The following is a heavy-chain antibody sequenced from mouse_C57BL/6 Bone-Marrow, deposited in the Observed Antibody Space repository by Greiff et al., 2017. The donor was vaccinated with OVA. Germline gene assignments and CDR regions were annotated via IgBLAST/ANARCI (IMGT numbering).Heavy chain of an antibody. CDR1: GFTFSSYA. J-gene: IGHJ4*01. CDR2: ISSGGDYI. CDR3: TRDTEDTTVVGAMDY. V-gene: IGHV5-9-1*02. Sequence: EVKLVESGEGLVKPGGSLKLSCAASGFTFSSYAMSWVRQTPEKRLEWVAYISSGGDYIYYADTVKGRFTISRDNARNTLYLQMSSLKSEDTAMYYCTRDTEDTTVVGAMDYWGQGTSVTVSS. D-gene: IGHD1-1*01.